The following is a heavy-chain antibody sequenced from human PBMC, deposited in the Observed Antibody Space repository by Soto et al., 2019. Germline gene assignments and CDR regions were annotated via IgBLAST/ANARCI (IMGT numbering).Heavy chain of an antibody. CDR1: GFTFSSYA. Sequence: GGSLRLSCAASGFTFSSYAMSWVRQAPGKGLEWVSAISGSGGSTYYADSVKGRFTISRDNSKNTLYLQMNSLRAEDTAVYYCAKNAGYCSSTSCYVDYWGQGTLVTVSS. D-gene: IGHD2-2*01. V-gene: IGHV3-23*01. J-gene: IGHJ4*02. CDR2: ISGSGGST. CDR3: AKNAGYCSSTSCYVDY.